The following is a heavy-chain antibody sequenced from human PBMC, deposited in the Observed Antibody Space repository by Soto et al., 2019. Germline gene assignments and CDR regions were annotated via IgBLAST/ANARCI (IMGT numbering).Heavy chain of an antibody. CDR3: ARACSGGSCYPSI. CDR1: GFTFSTYG. D-gene: IGHD2-15*01. J-gene: IGHJ3*02. Sequence: QVQLVESGGGVVQPGRSLRLSCAASGFTFSTYGMHGARQAQAKGRGWVAVIGYEGSKKYYADPVKGRFTISRDNSKNTLYLQMNSLRAEDTAVYYCARACSGGSCYPSIWGQGTMVTVSS. V-gene: IGHV3-33*01. CDR2: IGYEGSKK.